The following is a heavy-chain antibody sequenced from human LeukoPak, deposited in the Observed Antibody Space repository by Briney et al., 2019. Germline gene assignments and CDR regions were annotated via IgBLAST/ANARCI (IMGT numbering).Heavy chain of an antibody. V-gene: IGHV3-21*01. CDR2: ISSSSSYI. Sequence: GGSLRLSCAASGFTFSSYWMNWVRRAPGKGLEWVSSISSSSSYIYYADSVKGRFTISRDNAKNSLYLQMNSLRAEDTAVYYCARDPGTRCSSTSCHYWGQGTLVTVSS. CDR1: GFTFSSYW. D-gene: IGHD2-2*01. J-gene: IGHJ4*02. CDR3: ARDPGTRCSSTSCHY.